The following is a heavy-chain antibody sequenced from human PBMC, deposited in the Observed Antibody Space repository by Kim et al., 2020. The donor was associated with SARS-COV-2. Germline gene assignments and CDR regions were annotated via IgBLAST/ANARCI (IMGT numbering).Heavy chain of an antibody. CDR3: AREGRDGYSDY. V-gene: IGHV3-33*01. CDR2: ISYDGNNQ. D-gene: IGHD2-15*01. CDR1: GFIFSTYG. J-gene: IGHJ4*02. Sequence: GGSLRLSCAASGFIFSTYGMHWVRQAPGKGLEWVAVISYDGNNQFYPDSVKGRFTISRDNSKNTLYLQMNSLRAGDTALYYCAREGRDGYSDYWGRGTLVTVSS.